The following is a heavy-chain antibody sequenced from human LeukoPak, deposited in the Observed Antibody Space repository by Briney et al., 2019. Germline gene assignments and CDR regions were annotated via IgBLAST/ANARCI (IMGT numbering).Heavy chain of an antibody. V-gene: IGHV4-30-4*08. Sequence: SETLSLTCTVSGGSISSGDYYWRWIRQPPGKGLEWIGYIYYSGSTYYNPSLKSRVTISVDTSKNQFSLKLSSVTAADTAVYYCASLYCSSTSCYVVDYWGQGTLVTVSS. CDR2: IYYSGST. D-gene: IGHD2-2*01. J-gene: IGHJ4*02. CDR3: ASLYCSSTSCYVVDY. CDR1: GGSISSGDYY.